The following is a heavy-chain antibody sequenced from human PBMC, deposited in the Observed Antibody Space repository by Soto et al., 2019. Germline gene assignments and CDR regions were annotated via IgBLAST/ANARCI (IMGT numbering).Heavy chain of an antibody. V-gene: IGHV4-38-2*01. CDR3: ARTWSNYDFWEV. CDR2: IYHSGST. CDR1: GSSISSGYY. Sequence: TLSLTCDVSGSSISSGYYWGWIRQPPGKGLEWIGSIYHSGSTNYKSSLKSRVTISVDTSKNQFSLKLRSVTAADTAVYYCARTWSNYDFWEVWGQGSTVTVSS. D-gene: IGHD3-3*01. J-gene: IGHJ6*02.